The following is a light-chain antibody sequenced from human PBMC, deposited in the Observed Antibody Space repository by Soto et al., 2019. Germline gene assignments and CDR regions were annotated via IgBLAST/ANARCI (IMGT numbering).Light chain of an antibody. Sequence: DIQMTQSPSSLSASVGDRVTITCRASQSISSYLNWYQQKPGKAPKLLIYKASTLESGVPSRFSGSGSGTEFTLTINSLQPDDFATYYCQQYNSYTRTFGQGTKVDIK. CDR1: QSISSY. V-gene: IGKV1-5*03. J-gene: IGKJ1*01. CDR2: KAS. CDR3: QQYNSYTRT.